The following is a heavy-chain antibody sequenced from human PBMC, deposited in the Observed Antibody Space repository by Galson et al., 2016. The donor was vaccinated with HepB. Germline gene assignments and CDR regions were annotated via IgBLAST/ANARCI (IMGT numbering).Heavy chain of an antibody. Sequence: SLRLSCAASGFTFTSYPIHWVRQAPGKGLEWVGVTSFDGSRVYYAESVDGRFTISRDNSQNTVYLQMHNLKTEDTALYYCACGFCASISCPLGHYWGQGAQVTASS. CDR3: ACGFCASISCPLGHY. D-gene: IGHD1-14*01. CDR1: GFTFTSYP. V-gene: IGHV3-30*04. J-gene: IGHJ4*02. CDR2: TSFDGSRV.